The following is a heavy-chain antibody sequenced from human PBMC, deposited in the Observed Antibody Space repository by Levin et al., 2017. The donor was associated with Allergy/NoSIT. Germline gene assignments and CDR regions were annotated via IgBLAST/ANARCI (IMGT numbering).Heavy chain of an antibody. CDR1: GFTFSNYA. J-gene: IGHJ4*02. D-gene: IGHD1-1*01. V-gene: IGHV3-30-3*01. Sequence: GGSLRLSCAASGFTFSNYAMHWVRQAPGKGLEWVGVISDDGSSEFYIDSVKGRFTISRDNSKNRPYLQMDSLRAEDTALYYCVREIAEEGTWGQGTLVIVSS. CDR2: ISDDGSSE. CDR3: VREIAEEGT.